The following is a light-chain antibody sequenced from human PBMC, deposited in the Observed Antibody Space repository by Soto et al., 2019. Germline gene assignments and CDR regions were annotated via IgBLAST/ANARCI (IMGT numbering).Light chain of an antibody. Sequence: DIQMTQSPSRLSASVGDRVTITCRASQSIGYWLAWYQQKPGKAPNLLIYAASTLETGVPSRFSGSGYGTDFTLTISSLQPEDFATYYCRQSYSTPWITFGQGTRLEIK. CDR1: QSIGYW. V-gene: IGKV1-5*01. CDR3: RQSYSTPWIT. J-gene: IGKJ5*01. CDR2: AAS.